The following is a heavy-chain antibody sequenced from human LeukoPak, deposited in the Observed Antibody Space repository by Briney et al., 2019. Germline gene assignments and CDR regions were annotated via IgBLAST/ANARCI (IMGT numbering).Heavy chain of an antibody. D-gene: IGHD4-17*01. CDR3: TTGSSVRSYFDY. Sequence: GGSLRLSCAASGFTLSNAWMSWVRQAPGKGLEWVGRIKSKTDGGTTDYAAPVKGRFTISRDDSKNMLYLQMNSLKTEDTAVYYCTTGSSVRSYFDYWGQGTLVTVSS. V-gene: IGHV3-15*01. CDR2: IKSKTDGGTT. J-gene: IGHJ4*01. CDR1: GFTLSNAW.